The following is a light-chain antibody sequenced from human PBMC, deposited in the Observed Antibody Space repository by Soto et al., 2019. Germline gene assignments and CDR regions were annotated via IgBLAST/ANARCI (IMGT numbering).Light chain of an antibody. J-gene: IGKJ4*01. V-gene: IGKV1-5*03. CDR2: KAS. CDR1: QSISSW. Sequence: DIQMTQSPSPLSAFVGDRFTITCLATQSISSWLAWYQQKPGEAPQLLIYKASNLESGVPSRFSGSGSGTDFTLTISSLQPDDFATYYCQQYNSYPLTFGGGSKVDI. CDR3: QQYNSYPLT.